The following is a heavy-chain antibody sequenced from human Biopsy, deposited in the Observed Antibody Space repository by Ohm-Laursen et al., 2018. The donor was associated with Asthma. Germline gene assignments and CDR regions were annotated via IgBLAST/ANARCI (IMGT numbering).Heavy chain of an antibody. V-gene: IGHV1-69*13. CDR3: ATPPVGSISYFDS. J-gene: IGHJ4*02. Sequence: SVKVSCKASGGTFSTFTITWVRQAPGQALEWMGGILPILGTSNYAQKFQGRVTITADESTRTAYMGLSSLRSEDTAVYYCATPPVGSISYFDSWGQGTLVTVSS. CDR2: ILPILGTS. D-gene: IGHD1-26*01. CDR1: GGTFSTFT.